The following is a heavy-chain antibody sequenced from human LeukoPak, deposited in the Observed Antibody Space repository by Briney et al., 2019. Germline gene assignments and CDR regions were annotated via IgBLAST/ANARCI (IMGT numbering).Heavy chain of an antibody. D-gene: IGHD3-10*01. V-gene: IGHV4-30-2*01. CDR2: IYHSGST. Sequence: PSQTLSLTCAVSGGSISSGGYSWSWIRQPPGKGLEWIGYIYHSGSTYYNPSLKSRVTISVDTSKNQFSLKLSSVTAADTAVYYCARGSPWRGPYYYYGMDVWGQGTTVTVSS. CDR3: ARGSPWRGPYYYYGMDV. CDR1: GGSISSGGYS. J-gene: IGHJ6*02.